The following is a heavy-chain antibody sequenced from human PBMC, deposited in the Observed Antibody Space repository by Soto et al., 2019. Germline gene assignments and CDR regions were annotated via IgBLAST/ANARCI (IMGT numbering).Heavy chain of an antibody. J-gene: IGHJ5*02. CDR1: GFTFSDYY. CDR3: ARERIPRRTPGNWVDP. V-gene: IGHV3-11*01. CDR2: ISSSGSTI. D-gene: IGHD2-15*01. Sequence: GSLRLSGAASGFTFSDYYMSWIRQAPGKGLEWVSYISSSGSTIYYADSVKGRFTISRDNAKNSLYLQMNSLRAEDTAVYYCARERIPRRTPGNWVDPWRQGTVVTVSS.